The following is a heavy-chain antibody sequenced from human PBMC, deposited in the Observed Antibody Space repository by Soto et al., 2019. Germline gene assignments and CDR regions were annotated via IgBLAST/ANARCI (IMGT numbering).Heavy chain of an antibody. CDR2: VNPDNHNT. CDR1: VYRFPSFG. V-gene: IGHV1-18*01. D-gene: IGHD4-17*01. Sequence: QVQLVQSGPEVKKPGASVKVSCEVSVYRFPSFGINWVRQAPGQGLEWVGWVNPDNHNTNYAQNLQHRVSLTTDTSTNTAFLELRDLTSDDTAVYYCARVRFGDAFDYWGQGTLVTVSS. J-gene: IGHJ4*02. CDR3: ARVRFGDAFDY.